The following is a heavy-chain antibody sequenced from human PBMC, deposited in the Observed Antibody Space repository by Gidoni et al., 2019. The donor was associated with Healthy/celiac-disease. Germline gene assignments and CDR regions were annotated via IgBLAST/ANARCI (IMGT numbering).Heavy chain of an antibody. CDR3: ARAQRGVVVPAAMDWFDP. CDR2: INPNSGGT. Sequence: QVQLVQSGAEVKKPGASVTVSCKASGYTFTGYYMHWVRQAPGQGLEWMGWINPNSGGTNYAQKFQGRVTMTRDTSISTAYMELSRLRSDDTAVYYCARAQRGVVVPAAMDWFDPWGQGTLVTVSS. CDR1: GYTFTGYY. J-gene: IGHJ5*02. D-gene: IGHD2-2*01. V-gene: IGHV1-2*02.